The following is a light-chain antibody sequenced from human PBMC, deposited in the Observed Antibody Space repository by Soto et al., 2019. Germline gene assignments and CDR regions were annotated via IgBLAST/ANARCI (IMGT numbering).Light chain of an antibody. Sequence: QSALTQPASVSGSPGQSITISCSGTSTDVGGFNYVSWYQQHAGKTPKLIIYEVINRPSGASNRFSGSRSGDTASLTISGLQADDEADYYCTSYTTKNTLVFGTGTKLPS. CDR1: STDVGGFNY. CDR2: EVI. J-gene: IGLJ1*01. CDR3: TSYTTKNTLV. V-gene: IGLV2-14*01.